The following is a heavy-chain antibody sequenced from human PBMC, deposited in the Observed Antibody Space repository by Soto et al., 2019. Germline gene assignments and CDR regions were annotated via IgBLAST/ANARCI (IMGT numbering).Heavy chain of an antibody. V-gene: IGHV3-9*01. Sequence: PGGSLRLSCAASGFTFDDYAMHWVRQAPGKGLEWVSGINWNSVNMGYAESVKGRFTISRDNAKNSLYLQMNSLRPEDTSLYYCAKDLSGGNYYSYYGLDVWGQGTTVTVSS. CDR3: AKDLSGGNYYSYYGLDV. J-gene: IGHJ6*02. CDR1: GFTFDDYA. CDR2: INWNSVNM. D-gene: IGHD2-15*01.